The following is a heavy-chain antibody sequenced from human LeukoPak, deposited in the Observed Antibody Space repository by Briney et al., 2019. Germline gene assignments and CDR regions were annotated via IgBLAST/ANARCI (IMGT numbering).Heavy chain of an antibody. J-gene: IGHJ4*02. V-gene: IGHV1-24*01. CDR2: FDPEDGET. CDR1: GYTLTELS. Sequence: ASVKVSCKVSGYTLTELSMHWVRQAPGKGLEGMGGFDPEDGETIYAQKFQGRVTMTEDTSTDTAYMELSSLRSEDTAVYYCATHIPSVRGLPVLWGQGTLVTVSS. D-gene: IGHD3-10*01. CDR3: ATHIPSVRGLPVL.